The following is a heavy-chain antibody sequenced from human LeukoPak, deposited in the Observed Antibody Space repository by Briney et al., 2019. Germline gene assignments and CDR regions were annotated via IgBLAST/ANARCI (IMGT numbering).Heavy chain of an antibody. Sequence: ASVKLSCKAFGYTFTGYWMHWGRQAPGQGPEGRGGISPSGGSTIYAQKLKGRVTMTRDMSTRTDYLELSSLRSEDKAVYYCARDNSVRDEAWWFNPWGQGTLVTVSS. J-gene: IGHJ5*02. D-gene: IGHD5-24*01. V-gene: IGHV1-46*01. CDR3: ARDNSVRDEAWWFNP. CDR2: ISPSGGST. CDR1: GYTFTGYW.